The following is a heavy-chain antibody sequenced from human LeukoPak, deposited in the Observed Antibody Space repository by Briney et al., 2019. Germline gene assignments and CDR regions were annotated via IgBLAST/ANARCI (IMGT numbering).Heavy chain of an antibody. CDR1: GFTLSTSS. Sequence: PGGSLRLSCVASGFTLSTSSMSWVRQAPGKGLEWVSSISSNSHYIYYADSVKGRFTISRDNAKNSLYLQMNSLRAEDTAVYYCARSLIAFGGVIDFFDYWGQGTLVTVSS. D-gene: IGHD3-16*02. CDR2: ISSNSHYI. V-gene: IGHV3-21*01. CDR3: ARSLIAFGGVIDFFDY. J-gene: IGHJ4*02.